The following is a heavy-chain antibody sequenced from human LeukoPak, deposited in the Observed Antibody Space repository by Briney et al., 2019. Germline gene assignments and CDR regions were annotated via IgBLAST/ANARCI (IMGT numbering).Heavy chain of an antibody. V-gene: IGHV4-59*01. CDR3: ARDYYDSSGLYYYYGMDV. Sequence: SETLSLTCTVSGGSISSYYWSWIRQPPGKGLEWIGYIYYSGSTNYNPSLKSRVTISVDTSKNQFSLKLSSVTAADTAVYYCARDYYDSSGLYYYYGMDVWGQGTTVTVSS. CDR2: IYYSGST. D-gene: IGHD3-22*01. J-gene: IGHJ6*02. CDR1: GGSISSYY.